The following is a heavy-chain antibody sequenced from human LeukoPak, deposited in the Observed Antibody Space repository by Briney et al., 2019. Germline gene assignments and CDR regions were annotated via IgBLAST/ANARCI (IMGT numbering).Heavy chain of an antibody. J-gene: IGHJ4*02. V-gene: IGHV1-18*01. D-gene: IGHD3-22*01. CDR1: GYTFVSYG. CDR2: ISAYNGNT. Sequence: ASVKVSCKASGYTFVSYGISWVRQAPGQGLEWMGWISAYNGNTNYAQKLQGRVTMTTDTSTSTAYMELRSLRSDDTAVYYCARDRTYYYDSSGYYYFDYWGQGTLVTVSS. CDR3: ARDRTYYYDSSGYYYFDY.